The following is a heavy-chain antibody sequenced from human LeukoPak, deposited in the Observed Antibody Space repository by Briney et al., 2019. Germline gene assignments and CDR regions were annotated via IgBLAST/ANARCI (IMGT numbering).Heavy chain of an antibody. J-gene: IGHJ4*02. Sequence: XXVSAISGSGGSTYYADSVKGRFTISRDNSKNTLYLQMNSLRVEDTAVYYCASKWFGELLSDYWGQGTLVTVSS. V-gene: IGHV3-23*01. CDR3: ASKWFGELLSDY. CDR2: ISGSGGST. D-gene: IGHD3-10*01.